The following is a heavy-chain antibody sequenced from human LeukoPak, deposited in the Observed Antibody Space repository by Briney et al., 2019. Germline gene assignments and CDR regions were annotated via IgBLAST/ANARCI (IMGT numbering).Heavy chain of an antibody. D-gene: IGHD1-26*01. J-gene: IGHJ1*01. V-gene: IGHV1-2*02. CDR2: INANSGAT. Sequence: ASVKVSCKASGYIFTGYYLHWVRQAPRQGPEWMGWINANSGATYYLQKFQGRITMTRDTSISTAYMELNRLISDDTAVYYCARVAEVGVPGFQNWGQGTLVTVSS. CDR1: GYIFTGYY. CDR3: ARVAEVGVPGFQN.